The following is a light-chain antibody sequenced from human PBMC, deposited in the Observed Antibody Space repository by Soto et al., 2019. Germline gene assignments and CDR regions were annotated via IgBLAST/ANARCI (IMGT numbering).Light chain of an antibody. V-gene: IGKV1-5*03. CDR2: KAS. CDR3: QRYDSYVT. Sequence: DIQMTQSPSTLSASVGDRVTITCRASQSIGIWLAWYQQNPGKPPKLLIYKASSLENEVPSRFGGSGSGTDFTLTISSLQPDDFAPYFCQRYDSYVTFGQGTKLEIK. J-gene: IGKJ2*01. CDR1: QSIGIW.